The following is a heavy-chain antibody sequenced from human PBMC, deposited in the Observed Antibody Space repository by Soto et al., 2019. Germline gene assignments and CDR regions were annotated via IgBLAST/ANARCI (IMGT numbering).Heavy chain of an antibody. V-gene: IGHV3-30*14. CDR3: ARSQHSSSLPVFDY. J-gene: IGHJ4*02. Sequence: GGSLRLSCTTSGFTFSSYALHWVRQAPGKGLEWVAVISYDGINKYYADSVKGRFTISRDNSKNTLYLQMNSLRAEDTAVYYCARSQHSSSLPVFDYWGQGTLVTVSS. CDR2: ISYDGINK. D-gene: IGHD6-13*01. CDR1: GFTFSSYA.